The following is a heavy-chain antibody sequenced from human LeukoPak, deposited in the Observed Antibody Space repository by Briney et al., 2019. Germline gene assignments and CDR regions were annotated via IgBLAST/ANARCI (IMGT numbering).Heavy chain of an antibody. CDR3: ARDSSTTVTGAFDI. J-gene: IGHJ3*02. Sequence: GGSLRLSCAASGFTFSNYGMHWVRQAPGKGLEWVAIIWYDGSNKYYADSVKGRFTISRDNSKNTLYLQMNSLRAEDTAVYYCARDSSTTVTGAFDIWGQGTMVTVSS. CDR2: IWYDGSNK. D-gene: IGHD4-17*01. CDR1: GFTFSNYG. V-gene: IGHV3-33*08.